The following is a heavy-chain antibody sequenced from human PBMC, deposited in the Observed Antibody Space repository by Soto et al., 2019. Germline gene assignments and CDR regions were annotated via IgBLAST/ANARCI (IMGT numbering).Heavy chain of an antibody. J-gene: IGHJ4*02. CDR2: ISGSGGST. D-gene: IGHD4-17*01. Sequence: GGSLRLSCAASGFTFSSYAMSWVRQAPGKGLEWVSAISGSGGSTYYEDSVKGRFTISRDNSKNTLYLQMNSMRAEDTAVYYCAKERSFYGDFDYWGQGTLVTVSS. CDR1: GFTFSSYA. V-gene: IGHV3-23*01. CDR3: AKERSFYGDFDY.